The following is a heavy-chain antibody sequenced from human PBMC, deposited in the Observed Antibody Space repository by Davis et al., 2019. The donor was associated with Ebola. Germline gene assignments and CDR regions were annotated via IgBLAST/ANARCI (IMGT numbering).Heavy chain of an antibody. D-gene: IGHD2/OR15-2a*01. CDR3: AKDNRNIWSEV. CDR2: GTSADT. Sequence: GGSLRLSCAASGFTFSSYVMHWVRQAPGKGLEWVSTYGTSADTYYADSVKGRFTISRDNSKNTLYLQMNGLRVEDTAIYYCAKDNRNIWSEVWGQGTMVTVSS. V-gene: IGHV3-23*01. CDR1: GFTFSSYV. J-gene: IGHJ3*01.